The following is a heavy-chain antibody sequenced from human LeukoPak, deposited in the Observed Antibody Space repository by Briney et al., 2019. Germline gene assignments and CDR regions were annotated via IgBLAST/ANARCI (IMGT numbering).Heavy chain of an antibody. CDR2: IKQDGSEK. D-gene: IGHD1-7*01. CDR3: ARGGITGTTVDY. J-gene: IGHJ4*02. Sequence: GGSLRLSCAASGFTFGSYWMSWVRQAPGKGLEWVANIKQDGSEKYYVDSVKGRFTISRDNAKNSLYLQMNSLRAEDTAVYYCARGGITGTTVDYWGQGTQVTVSS. CDR1: GFTFGSYW. V-gene: IGHV3-7*01.